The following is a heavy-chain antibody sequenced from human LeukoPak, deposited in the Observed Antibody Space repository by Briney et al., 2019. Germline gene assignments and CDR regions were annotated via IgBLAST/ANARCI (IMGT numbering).Heavy chain of an antibody. J-gene: IGHJ6*03. CDR1: GFTFSSYW. D-gene: IGHD6-6*01. CDR2: IKQDGSEK. CDR3: ARGRGAARRLGYYHYYMDV. V-gene: IGHV3-7*01. Sequence: GGSLRLSCAASGFTFSSYWMSWVRQAPGKGLEWVANIKQDGSEKYYVDSVKGRFTISRDNAKNSLHLQMNSLRAEDTAVYYCARGRGAARRLGYYHYYMDVWGKGTTVTVSS.